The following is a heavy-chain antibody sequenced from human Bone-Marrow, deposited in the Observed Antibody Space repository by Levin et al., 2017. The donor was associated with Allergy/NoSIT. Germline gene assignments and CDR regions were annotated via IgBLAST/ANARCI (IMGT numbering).Heavy chain of an antibody. CDR3: AHRRSGYNWDDGDFDY. D-gene: IGHD1-1*01. CDR1: GFSLTARPMG. Sequence: SGPTLVKPTQALALTCTFSGFSLTARPMGVGWIRQPPGKALELLALIYWDDDKRYSPSLRSRLTITKDNSRNQVFLTMTNIDPEDTATYYCAHRRSGYNWDDGDFDYWGQGTLVTVSS. CDR2: IYWDDDK. V-gene: IGHV2-5*02. J-gene: IGHJ4*02.